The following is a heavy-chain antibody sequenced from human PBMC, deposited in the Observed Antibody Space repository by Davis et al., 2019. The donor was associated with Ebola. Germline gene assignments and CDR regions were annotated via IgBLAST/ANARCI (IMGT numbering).Heavy chain of an antibody. CDR3: ARDLPYYYGLNYYFDY. D-gene: IGHD3-10*01. Sequence: PGGSLRLSCAASGFTFSSYAMHWVRQAPGKGLEWVAVISYDGSNKYYADSVKGRFTISRDNSKNTLYLQMNSLRAEDTAVYYCARDLPYYYGLNYYFDYWGQGTLVTVSS. CDR2: ISYDGSNK. V-gene: IGHV3-30-3*01. J-gene: IGHJ4*02. CDR1: GFTFSSYA.